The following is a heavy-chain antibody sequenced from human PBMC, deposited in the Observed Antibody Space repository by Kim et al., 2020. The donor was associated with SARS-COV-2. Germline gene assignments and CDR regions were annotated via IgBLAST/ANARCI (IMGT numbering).Heavy chain of an antibody. J-gene: IGHJ6*02. V-gene: IGHV1-24*01. CDR1: GYTLTELT. D-gene: IGHD3-10*01. CDR3: ATSTHPPVATMVRGVIITDYYYYGIDV. Sequence: ASVKVSCKVSGYTLTELTMHWVRQAPGKGLEWMGGFDPEDGETIYAQKLQGRVTMTEDTCTDTAYMELSSLRSEDTAVYYCATSTHPPVATMVRGVIITDYYYYGIDVWGQETTGTASS. CDR2: FDPEDGET.